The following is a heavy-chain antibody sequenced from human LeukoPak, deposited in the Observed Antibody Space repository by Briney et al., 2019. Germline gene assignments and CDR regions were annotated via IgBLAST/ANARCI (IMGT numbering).Heavy chain of an antibody. CDR2: ITGGGGGT. Sequence: QPGGSLRLSSAASGFTFSTYDISWVRQAPGEGLEWVSTITGGGGGTYYADSVKGRFTISRDNSKHTVYLEMNSLRAEDTAVYYCARRLLVGTTVRPYFDYWGQGTLVTVSS. D-gene: IGHD1-26*01. CDR3: ARRLLVGTTVRPYFDY. CDR1: GFTFSTYD. J-gene: IGHJ4*02. V-gene: IGHV3-23*01.